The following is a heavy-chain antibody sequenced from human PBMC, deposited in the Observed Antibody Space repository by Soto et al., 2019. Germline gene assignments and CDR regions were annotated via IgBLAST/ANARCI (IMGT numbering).Heavy chain of an antibody. CDR2: ISYDGSIT. V-gene: IGHV3-30*03. CDR1: EFDFSRNG. J-gene: IGHJ4*02. Sequence: QVQLVQSGGGVVQPGRSLRLSCAASEFDFSRNGMHWIRQAPGKGLEWGAVISYDGSITYYADSVKGRFTISRDNSKNTLYLQMNSLRAEDTAVYYCARPGRDYLTGRYYFDRWGQGTLVSVSS. D-gene: IGHD3-9*01. CDR3: ARPGRDYLTGRYYFDR.